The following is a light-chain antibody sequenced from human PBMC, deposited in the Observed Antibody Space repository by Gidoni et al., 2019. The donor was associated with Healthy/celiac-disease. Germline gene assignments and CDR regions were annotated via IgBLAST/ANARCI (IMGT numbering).Light chain of an antibody. CDR1: QSISSY. V-gene: IGKV1-39*01. CDR2: AAS. J-gene: IGKJ1*01. Sequence: DIKMTQPPSPPSASVGDRVTITCRASQSISSYVNWYQQQRGKAPKLLIYAASSLQSGVPSRFSGGASGTDFTLTISSLQPEDFATYYCQQSYNTRTFGQGTKVEIK. CDR3: QQSYNTRT.